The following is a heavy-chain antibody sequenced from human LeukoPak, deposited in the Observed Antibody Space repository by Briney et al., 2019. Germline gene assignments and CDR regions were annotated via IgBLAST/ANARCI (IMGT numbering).Heavy chain of an antibody. Sequence: GGSLRLSCAASGFTFSTYSMNWVRQAPGKGLEWVSSITGSSSFIYYADSVKGRFTISGDNAKNSLHLQMNSLRAEDTAVYFCVRVGYSYGYGDWNHFDYWGQGTLVTVSS. CDR1: GFTFSTYS. J-gene: IGHJ4*02. CDR3: VRVGYSYGYGDWNHFDY. D-gene: IGHD5-18*01. CDR2: ITGSSSFI. V-gene: IGHV3-21*01.